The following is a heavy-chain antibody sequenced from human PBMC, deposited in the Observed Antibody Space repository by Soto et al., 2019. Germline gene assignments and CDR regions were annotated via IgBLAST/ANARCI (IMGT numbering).Heavy chain of an antibody. D-gene: IGHD2-8*02. J-gene: IGHJ4*02. CDR3: ARDKITGLFDY. V-gene: IGHV4-39*07. Sequence: SETLSVTCTVSGGSISSSSYYWGWIRQPPGKGLEWIGSIYYSGSTNYNPSLKSRVTISVDTSKNQFSLKLTSVTAADTAVYYCARDKITGLFDYWGPGTLVTVSS. CDR1: GGSISSSSYY. CDR2: IYYSGST.